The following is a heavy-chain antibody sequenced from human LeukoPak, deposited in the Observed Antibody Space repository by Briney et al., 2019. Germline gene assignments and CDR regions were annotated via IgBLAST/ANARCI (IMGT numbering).Heavy chain of an antibody. Sequence: SETLSLTCTVSGGSISSYYWSWIRQPPGKGLEWIGYIYYSGSTNYNPSLKSRVTMSVDTSKNQFSLNLSSVTAADTAVYYCARDARGWSGFDYWGQGTLVTVSS. J-gene: IGHJ4*02. CDR1: GGSISSYY. CDR3: ARDARGWSGFDY. V-gene: IGHV4-59*12. CDR2: IYYSGST. D-gene: IGHD3-3*01.